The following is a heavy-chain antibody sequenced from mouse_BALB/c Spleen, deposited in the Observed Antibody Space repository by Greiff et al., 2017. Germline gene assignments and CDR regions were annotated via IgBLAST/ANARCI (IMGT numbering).Heavy chain of an antibody. CDR2: ISYSGST. D-gene: IGHD2-3*01. CDR1: GYSITSDYA. J-gene: IGHJ4*01. Sequence: DVKLVESGPGLVKPSQSLSLTCTVTGYSITSDYAWNWIRQSPGNKLEWMGYISYSGSTSYNPSLKSRISFTRDTSKSQFFLQLNSVTTEDTATYYCARAGEDGYYAMDYWGQGTSVTVSS. V-gene: IGHV3-2*02. CDR3: ARAGEDGYYAMDY.